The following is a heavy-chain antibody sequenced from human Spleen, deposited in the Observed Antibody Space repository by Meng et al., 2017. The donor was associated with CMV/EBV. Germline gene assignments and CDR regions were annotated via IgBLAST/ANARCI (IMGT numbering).Heavy chain of an antibody. CDR2: ISAYTGNT. CDR1: GYTFTSYG. V-gene: IGHV1-18*01. CDR3: ARGTIFGANFDY. Sequence: CEASGYTFTSYGISWVRQAPGQGLEWMGWISAYTGNTNYAQKLQGRVTMTTDTSTSTAYMELRSLRSDDTAVYYCARGTIFGANFDYWGQGTLVTVSS. D-gene: IGHD3-3*01. J-gene: IGHJ4*02.